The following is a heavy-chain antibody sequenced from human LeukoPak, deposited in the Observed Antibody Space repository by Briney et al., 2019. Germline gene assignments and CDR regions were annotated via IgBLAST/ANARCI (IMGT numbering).Heavy chain of an antibody. Sequence: SETLSLTCTVSGGSISSYYWSWIRQPPGKGLEWIGYIYYSGSTNYNPSLKSRVTISVDTSKNQFYLNLSSVTAADTAVYFCARGGYYSSFDFWGQGTLVTVSS. J-gene: IGHJ4*02. CDR1: GGSISSYY. CDR2: IYYSGST. D-gene: IGHD3-3*01. V-gene: IGHV4-59*01. CDR3: ARGGYYSSFDF.